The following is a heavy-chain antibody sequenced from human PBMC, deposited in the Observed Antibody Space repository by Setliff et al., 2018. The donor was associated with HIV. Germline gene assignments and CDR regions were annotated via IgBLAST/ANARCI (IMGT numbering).Heavy chain of an antibody. CDR3: ARQPIAVAGYYYMDV. J-gene: IGHJ6*03. V-gene: IGHV4-39*01. Sequence: SETLSLTCTVSGGSISNSNYYWGWIRQPPGKGLEWIGTIYYSGSTYRNPSLKSRVTIFIDTSKNQFSLKLTSATAADTAVYYCARQPIAVAGYYYMDVRGKGTTVTVSS. CDR2: IYYSGST. CDR1: GGSISNSNYY. D-gene: IGHD6-19*01.